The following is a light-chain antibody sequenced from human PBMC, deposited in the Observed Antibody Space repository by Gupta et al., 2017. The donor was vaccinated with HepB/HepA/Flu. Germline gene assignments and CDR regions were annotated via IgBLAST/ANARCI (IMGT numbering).Light chain of an antibody. J-gene: IGKJ4*01. CDR3: QQSHSMPLT. V-gene: IGKV1-39*01. CDR1: QTISSF. Sequence: DIQMTQSPPSLSASVGDRVTITCRASQTISSFLNWYQQKPGKAPNLLIYSASNLQSGVPSRFSGSGSATDFTLTINSLQPEDFATYYCQQSHSMPLTFGGGTKV. CDR2: SAS.